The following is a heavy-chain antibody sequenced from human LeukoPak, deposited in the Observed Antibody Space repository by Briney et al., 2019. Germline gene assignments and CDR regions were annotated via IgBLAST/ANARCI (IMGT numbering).Heavy chain of an antibody. D-gene: IGHD3-22*01. V-gene: IGHV3-74*01. J-gene: IGHJ1*01. Sequence: GGSLRLSCAASGFTFSTYWMHWVRQAPGKGLVWVSCIKSDGGTNYADSMKGRFTISRDNAKKTVSLQMNSLRPEDTGVYYCARAPSEIGGYYPEYFRHWGQGTLVTVSS. CDR2: IKSDGGT. CDR3: ARAPSEIGGYYPEYFRH. CDR1: GFTFSTYW.